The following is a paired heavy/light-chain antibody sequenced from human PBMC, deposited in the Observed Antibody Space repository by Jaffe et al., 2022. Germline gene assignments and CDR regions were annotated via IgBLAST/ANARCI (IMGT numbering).Light chain of an antibody. J-gene: IGKJ2*01. Sequence: DIVMTQSPDSLAVSLGERATINCKSSQSLLYSSNNKNYLAWYQQKPGQPPKLLIYWASTRESGVPDRFSGSGSGTDFTLTISSLQAEDVAVYSCQQYYSNLYTFGQGTKLEIK. V-gene: IGKV4-1*01. CDR2: WAS. CDR3: QQYYSNLYT. CDR1: QSLLYSSNNKNY.
Heavy chain of an antibody. V-gene: IGHV2-70*01. CDR1: GFSLSTSGMC. CDR2: IDWDDDK. J-gene: IGHJ3*02. D-gene: IGHD6-19*01. Sequence: QVTLRESGPALVKPTQTLTLTCTFSGFSLSTSGMCVSWIRQPPGKALEWLALIDWDDDKYYSTSLKTRLTISKDTSKNQVVLTMTNMDPVDTATYYCARIRWTYLRGWYGVEAFDIWGQGTMVTVSS. CDR3: ARIRWTYLRGWYGVEAFDI.